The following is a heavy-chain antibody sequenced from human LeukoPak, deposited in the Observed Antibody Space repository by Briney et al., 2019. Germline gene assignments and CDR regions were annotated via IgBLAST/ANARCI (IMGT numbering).Heavy chain of an antibody. D-gene: IGHD4-17*01. V-gene: IGHV1-8*01. CDR2: TNRNSGNT. Sequence: ASVKDSCKASGYTFTSYDINWVRQATGQGLAWVGWTNRNSGNTGYAQKFQGRVTITRNTSKSTAYMELSSLRFEDTAVYYCARLPDYGDYGFDYWGQGTLVTVSS. J-gene: IGHJ4*02. CDR3: ARLPDYGDYGFDY. CDR1: GYTFTSYD.